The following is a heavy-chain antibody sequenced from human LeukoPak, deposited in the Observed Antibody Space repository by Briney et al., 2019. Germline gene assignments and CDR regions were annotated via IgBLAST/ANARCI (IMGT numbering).Heavy chain of an antibody. V-gene: IGHV4-39*07. CDR3: ARVPQWLYYMDV. D-gene: IGHD6-19*01. J-gene: IGHJ6*03. CDR2: IYYSGST. Sequence: SETLSLTCTVSGGSISSSSYYWGWIRQPPGKGLEWIGSIYYSGSTYYNPSLKSRVTISVDTSKNQFSLKLSSVTAADTAVYYCARVPQWLYYMDVWGKGTTVTVSS. CDR1: GGSISSSSYY.